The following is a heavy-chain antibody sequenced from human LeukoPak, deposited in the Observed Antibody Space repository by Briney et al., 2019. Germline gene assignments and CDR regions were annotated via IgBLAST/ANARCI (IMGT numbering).Heavy chain of an antibody. V-gene: IGHV1-46*01. J-gene: IGHJ6*03. CDR3: ARAPSPPYSSSSAVIGLYYYYYYYMDV. CDR1: GYTFTSYY. D-gene: IGHD6-6*01. Sequence: RRASVKVSCKASGYTFTSYYMHWVRQAPGQGLEWMGIINPSGGSTSYAQKFQGRVTMTRDTSTSTVYMELSSLRSEDTAVYYCARAPSPPYSSSSAVIGLYYYYYYYMDVWGKGTTVTVSS. CDR2: INPSGGST.